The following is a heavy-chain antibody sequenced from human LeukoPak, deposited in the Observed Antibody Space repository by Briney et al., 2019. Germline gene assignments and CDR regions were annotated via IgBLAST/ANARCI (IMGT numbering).Heavy chain of an antibody. V-gene: IGHV3-30*04. Sequence: GWALRLSFPASRCTYIRYAMHEVRQAPGKGRDWVAVFTYDGSDKYYADCVEGRFTISRDNSKNTMYLQMNGMRVEDTGVYFCARERDAFDIWGQGTMVTVSS. J-gene: IGHJ3*02. CDR3: ARERDAFDI. CDR1: RCTYIRYA. CDR2: FTYDGSDK.